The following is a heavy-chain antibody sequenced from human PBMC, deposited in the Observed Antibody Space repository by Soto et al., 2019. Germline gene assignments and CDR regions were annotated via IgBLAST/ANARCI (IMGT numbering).Heavy chain of an antibody. Sequence: QVQLQESGPGLVKPSQTLSLTCTVSGVSISSGNYYWSWIRQPPGKGLEWIGFISYSGSAYYNPSIKSRVTISVDTSKNQFSLNLSFVTAADTAGYYCATMGTPATGLYYGDVWGQGTLFTVSS. V-gene: IGHV4-30-4*01. CDR3: ATMGTPATGLYYGDV. CDR1: GVSISSGNYY. CDR2: ISYSGSA. J-gene: IGHJ4*02. D-gene: IGHD3-10*01.